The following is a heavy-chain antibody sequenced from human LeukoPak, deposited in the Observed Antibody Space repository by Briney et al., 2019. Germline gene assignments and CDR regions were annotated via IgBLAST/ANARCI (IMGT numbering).Heavy chain of an antibody. D-gene: IGHD3-10*01. CDR1: GGSISSSSYY. V-gene: IGHV4-39*01. Sequence: KPSETLSLTCTVSGGSISSSSYYWGWIRQPPGKGLEWIGSIYYSGSTYDNPSLKSRVTISVDTSKNQFSLKLSSVTASDTAVYYCARQGWFGELLSPLDYWGQGTLVTVSS. CDR3: ARQGWFGELLSPLDY. CDR2: IYYSGST. J-gene: IGHJ4*02.